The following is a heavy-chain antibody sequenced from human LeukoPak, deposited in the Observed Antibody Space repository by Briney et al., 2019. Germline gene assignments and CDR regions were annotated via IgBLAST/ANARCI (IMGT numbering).Heavy chain of an antibody. CDR2: INPNSGGT. J-gene: IGHJ4*02. CDR3: ARDLRRGGSGYDY. Sequence: ASVKVSCKASGYTFTSYDINWVRQATGQGLEWMGWINPNSGGTNYAQKFQGRVTMTRDTSISTAYMELSRLRSDDTAVYYCARDLRRGGSGYDYWGQGTLVTVSS. D-gene: IGHD6-25*01. CDR1: GYTFTSYD. V-gene: IGHV1-2*02.